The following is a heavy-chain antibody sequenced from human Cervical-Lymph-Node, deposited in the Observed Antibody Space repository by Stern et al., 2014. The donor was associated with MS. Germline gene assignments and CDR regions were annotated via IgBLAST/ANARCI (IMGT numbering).Heavy chain of an antibody. CDR1: GGSISSGDYY. V-gene: IGHV4-30-4*01. J-gene: IGHJ4*02. D-gene: IGHD3-22*01. CDR3: ARGGEYYDSSGYSLLDY. CDR2: IYYSGST. Sequence: QEQLQESDPGLVKPSQTLSLNCTVSGGSISSGDYYWSWIRQPPGKGLEWIGYIYYSGSTYYNPSLKRRVTISVATSKNQFSLKLSYVTAADTAVYYCARGGEYYDSSGYSLLDYWGQGTLVTVSS.